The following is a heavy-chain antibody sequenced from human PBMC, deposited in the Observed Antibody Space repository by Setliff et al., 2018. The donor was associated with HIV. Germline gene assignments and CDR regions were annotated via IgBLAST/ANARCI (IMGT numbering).Heavy chain of an antibody. Sequence: PGGSLRLSCAASGFTFSSYEMNWVRQAPGKGLEWVSYIRSSGSPIYYADSVKGRFTISRDNSKNTLHLQMNSLRAEDTALYYCARGTFPGIAAADDYWGQGTLVTVSS. V-gene: IGHV3-48*03. J-gene: IGHJ4*02. CDR1: GFTFSSYE. D-gene: IGHD6-13*01. CDR3: ARGTFPGIAAADDY. CDR2: IRSSGSPI.